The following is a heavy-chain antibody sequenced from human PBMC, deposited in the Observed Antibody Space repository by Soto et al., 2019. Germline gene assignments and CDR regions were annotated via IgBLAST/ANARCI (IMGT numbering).Heavy chain of an antibody. D-gene: IGHD6-13*01. J-gene: IGHJ5*02. CDR2: INPSGGST. Sequence: QVQLVQSGAEVKKPGASVKVSCKASGYTFTSYYMHWVRQAPGQGLEWMGIINPSGGSTSYAQKFQGRVTMTRDTSTSTVYMELSSLRSEDTAVYYCARDFGAPGIAAAGIETSWGQGTLVPVSS. V-gene: IGHV1-46*01. CDR1: GYTFTSYY. CDR3: ARDFGAPGIAAAGIETS.